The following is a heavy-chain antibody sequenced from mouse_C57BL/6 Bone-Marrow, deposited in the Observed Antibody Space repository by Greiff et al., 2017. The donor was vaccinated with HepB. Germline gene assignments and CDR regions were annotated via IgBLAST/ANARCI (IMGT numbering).Heavy chain of an antibody. CDR3: ARTYSNYEGYYAMDY. CDR1: GYTFTDYY. D-gene: IGHD2-5*01. CDR2: IYPGSGNT. Sequence: QVQLKQSGAELVRPGASVKLSCKASGYTFTDYYINWVKQRPGQGLEWIARIYPGSGNTYYNEKFKGKATLTAEKSSSTAYMQLSSLTSEDSAVYFCARTYSNYEGYYAMDYWGQGTSVTVSS. V-gene: IGHV1-76*01. J-gene: IGHJ4*01.